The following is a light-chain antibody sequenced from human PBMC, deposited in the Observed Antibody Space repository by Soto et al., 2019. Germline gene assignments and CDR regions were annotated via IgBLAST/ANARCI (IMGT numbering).Light chain of an antibody. J-gene: IGKJ5*01. V-gene: IGKV3-11*01. Sequence: EIVLTQSPGTLSLSPGERATLSCRASQSVSSYLAWYQQKPGQAPSLLIYDASNRATGIPARFSGSGSGTDFTLTISSLEPEDFAVYYCQQRINWPITFGQGTRLEIK. CDR3: QQRINWPIT. CDR2: DAS. CDR1: QSVSSY.